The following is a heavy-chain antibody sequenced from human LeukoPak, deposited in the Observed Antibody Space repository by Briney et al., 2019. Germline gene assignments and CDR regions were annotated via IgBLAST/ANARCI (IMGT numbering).Heavy chain of an antibody. V-gene: IGHV4-38-2*01. CDR2: IYHSGST. Sequence: SETLSLTCAVSGYSISSGYYWGWIGQPPGKGLEWIGSIYHSGSTYYNPFLKSRVTISVDTSKNQFSLRLSPVTAADTAVYYCATAPEEYYDYVWGSYRYTGSDYWGQGTLVTVSS. D-gene: IGHD3-16*02. CDR3: ATAPEEYYDYVWGSYRYTGSDY. J-gene: IGHJ4*02. CDR1: GYSISSGYY.